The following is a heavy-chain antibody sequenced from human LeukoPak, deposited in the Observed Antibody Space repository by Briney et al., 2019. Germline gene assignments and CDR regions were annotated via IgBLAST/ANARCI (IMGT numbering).Heavy chain of an antibody. D-gene: IGHD3-16*01. Sequence: ASVKVSCKASGYKFTDDYMYWVRQAPGQGLEFMGWINPDSGFTNYAQKFKGRVTMTGDTSISTAYLEVRSLTSDDTAVYYCAPTAEAYTSWWKVWGQGTLVTVSS. CDR2: INPDSGFT. J-gene: IGHJ4*02. CDR3: APTAEAYTSWWKV. V-gene: IGHV1-2*02. CDR1: GYKFTDDY.